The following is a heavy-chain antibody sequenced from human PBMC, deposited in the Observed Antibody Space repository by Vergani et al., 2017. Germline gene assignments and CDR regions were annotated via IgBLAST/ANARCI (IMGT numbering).Heavy chain of an antibody. D-gene: IGHD1-14*01. CDR1: GFTFNQYG. CDR2: TRYDGNNK. V-gene: IGHV3-33*01. CDR3: ARDLRLLYNRFDP. J-gene: IGHJ5*02. Sequence: QVQLVESGGGVVQPGRSLRLSCAASGFTFNQYGMHWVRQAPGQGLEWVAVTRYDGNNKQYADSVKGRFTMSRDNSKRTMYLQMNSLRDEDTGVYYCARDLRLLYNRFDPWGQGTLVTVSS.